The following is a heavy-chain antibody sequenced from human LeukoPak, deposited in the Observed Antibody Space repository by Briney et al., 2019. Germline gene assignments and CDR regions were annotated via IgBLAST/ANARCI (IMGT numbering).Heavy chain of an antibody. V-gene: IGHV1-69*05. Sequence: SVKVSCKASGGTFSSYAISWVRQAPGQGLEWLGGIIPIFGTANYAQKFQGRVTITTDESTSTAYMELSSLRSEDTAVYYCARGEDSSSWSALPFDYWGQGTLVTVSS. D-gene: IGHD6-13*01. CDR3: ARGEDSSSWSALPFDY. CDR2: IIPIFGTA. J-gene: IGHJ4*02. CDR1: GGTFSSYA.